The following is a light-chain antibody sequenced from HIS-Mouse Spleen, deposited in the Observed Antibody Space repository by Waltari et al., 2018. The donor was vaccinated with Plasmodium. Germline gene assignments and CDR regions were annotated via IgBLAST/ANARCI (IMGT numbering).Light chain of an antibody. CDR2: GAS. CDR1: QSVSST. V-gene: IGKV3-15*01. J-gene: IGKJ3*01. Sequence: EIVMTHSPATLSVSPGERATLSCRPSQSVSSTFAWYQQKPGQAPRLLIYGASTRATGIPARFSGSGSGTEFTLTISSLQSEDFAVYYCQQYNNWSFTFGPGTKVDIK. CDR3: QQYNNWSFT.